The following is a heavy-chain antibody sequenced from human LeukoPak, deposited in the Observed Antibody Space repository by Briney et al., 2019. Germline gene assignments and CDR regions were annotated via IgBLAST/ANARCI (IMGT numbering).Heavy chain of an antibody. J-gene: IGHJ4*02. V-gene: IGHV3-30-3*01. D-gene: IGHD3-10*01. Sequence: GGSLRLSCSASGFTFSSYAMHWVRQAPGKGLDWMAVISYDGSNKYYADSVKGRFTISRDNSKNTLYLQMNSLRAEDTAVYYCAKDAYGSGSYQAGYWGQGTLVTVSS. CDR1: GFTFSSYA. CDR2: ISYDGSNK. CDR3: AKDAYGSGSYQAGY.